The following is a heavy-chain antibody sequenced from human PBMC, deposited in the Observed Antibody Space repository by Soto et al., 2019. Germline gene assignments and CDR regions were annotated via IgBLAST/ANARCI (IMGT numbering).Heavy chain of an antibody. CDR2: ISGSGGST. V-gene: IGHV3-23*01. Sequence: EVQLLESGGGLVQPGGSLRPSCAASGFTFSSYAMRWVRQAPGKGLEWVSAISGSGGSTYYADSVKGRFTISRDNSKNTLYLQMNSLRAEDTAVYYCARRGSGSYYDYWGQGTLVTVSS. CDR1: GFTFSSYA. D-gene: IGHD1-26*01. J-gene: IGHJ4*02. CDR3: ARRGSGSYYDY.